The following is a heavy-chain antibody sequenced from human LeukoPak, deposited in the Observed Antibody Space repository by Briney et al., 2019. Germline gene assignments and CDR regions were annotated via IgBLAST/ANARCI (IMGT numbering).Heavy chain of an antibody. Sequence: GESLKISCKGSGYSFTSYWIGWVRQMPGKGLEWMGIIYPGDSDTRYSPSFQGQVTISADKSISTAYLQWSSLKASDTAMYYCAKRYCSSTSCQSKPPDMGDAFDIWGQGTMVTVSS. J-gene: IGHJ3*02. CDR2: IYPGDSDT. D-gene: IGHD2-2*01. CDR1: GYSFTSYW. V-gene: IGHV5-51*01. CDR3: AKRYCSSTSCQSKPPDMGDAFDI.